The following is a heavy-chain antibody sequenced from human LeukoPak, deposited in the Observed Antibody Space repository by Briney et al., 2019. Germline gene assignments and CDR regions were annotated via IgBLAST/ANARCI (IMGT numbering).Heavy chain of an antibody. V-gene: IGHV1-2*02. J-gene: IGHJ1*01. CDR3: ATAGIAVAGPEYFQH. CDR2: INPNSGGT. CDR1: GYTFTGYY. Sequence: ASVKVSCKASGYTFTGYYMHWVRQAPGQGLEWMGWINPNSGGTNYAQKFQGRVTMTRDTSISTAYMELSRLRSDDTAVYYCATAGIAVAGPEYFQHWGQGTLVTVSS. D-gene: IGHD6-19*01.